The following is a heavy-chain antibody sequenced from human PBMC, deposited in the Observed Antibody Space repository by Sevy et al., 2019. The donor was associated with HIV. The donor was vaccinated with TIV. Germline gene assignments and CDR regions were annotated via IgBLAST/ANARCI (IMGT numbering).Heavy chain of an antibody. CDR1: GFTFSSYG. CDR2: IKQDGSDK. D-gene: IGHD2-8*01. V-gene: IGHV3-7*03. CDR3: ASPGTKGFDP. J-gene: IGHJ5*02. Sequence: GGSLRLSCAASGFTFSSYGMSWVRQAPGKGLEWVANIKQDGSDKYYVDSVKGRFTISRDNAKNSLYVQMNSLRVEDTAVYYCASPGTKGFDPWGQGTLVTVSS.